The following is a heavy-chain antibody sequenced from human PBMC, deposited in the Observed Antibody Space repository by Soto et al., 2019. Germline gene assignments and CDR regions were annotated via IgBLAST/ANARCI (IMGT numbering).Heavy chain of an antibody. CDR1: GFTFRSYA. D-gene: IGHD2-15*01. V-gene: IGHV3-23*01. J-gene: IGHJ4*02. CDR2: VCANTNNT. CDR3: VKLNLDSCYSALDF. Sequence: GGSLRLSCAASGFTFRSYAMSWVRQAPGKGLERVSSVCANTNNTHLAETVKGRITISRDNSKNTLFLKMNSLRGDDTALYFCVKLNLDSCYSALDFWGQGTLVTVSS.